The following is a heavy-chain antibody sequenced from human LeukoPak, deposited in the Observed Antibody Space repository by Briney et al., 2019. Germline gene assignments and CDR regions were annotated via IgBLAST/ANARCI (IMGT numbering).Heavy chain of an antibody. CDR3: ARDGIPAAIRAFDY. V-gene: IGHV3-21*01. CDR2: ISGSSSDI. J-gene: IGHJ4*02. CDR1: GFTFSSCG. D-gene: IGHD2-2*01. Sequence: GGSLRLSCAASGFTFSSCGMNWVRQAPGKGLEWVSSISGSSSDIYYADSVKGRFTISRDNAKNSLYLQMNSLRAEDTAVYYCARDGIPAAIRAFDYWGQGTLVTVSS.